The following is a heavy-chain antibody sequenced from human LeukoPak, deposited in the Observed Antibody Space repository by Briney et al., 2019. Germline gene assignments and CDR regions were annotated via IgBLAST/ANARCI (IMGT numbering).Heavy chain of an antibody. J-gene: IGHJ6*02. Sequence: GSLRLSCAASGFTFSSYAMSWVRQAPGKGLEWVSAISGSGGSTYYADSVKGRFTISRDNSKNTLYLQMNSLRAEDTAVYYCAKGSVELRKPYYYYGMDVWGQGTTVTVSS. V-gene: IGHV3-23*01. CDR3: AKGSVELRKPYYYYGMDV. CDR1: GFTFSSYA. D-gene: IGHD1-7*01. CDR2: ISGSGGST.